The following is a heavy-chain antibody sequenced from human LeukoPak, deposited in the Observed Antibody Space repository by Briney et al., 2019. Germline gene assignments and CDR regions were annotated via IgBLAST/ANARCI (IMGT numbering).Heavy chain of an antibody. V-gene: IGHV3-21*01. CDR1: GFTFSTYT. Sequence: GGSLRLPCAASGFTFSTYTMNWVRQAPGKGLEWVSFISTSSSYIYYGDSVKGRFTISRDNAKNSLYLQMNSLRAEDTAVYYCARAPLAGRNFMNSFDYWGQGTLVTVSS. D-gene: IGHD4-23*01. J-gene: IGHJ4*02. CDR2: ISTSSSYI. CDR3: ARAPLAGRNFMNSFDY.